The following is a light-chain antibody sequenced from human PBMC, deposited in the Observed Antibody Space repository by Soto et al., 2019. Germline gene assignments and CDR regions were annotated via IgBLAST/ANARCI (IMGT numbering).Light chain of an antibody. CDR3: CSYAGSSTLGV. V-gene: IGLV2-23*01. Sequence: QSLLTQPASVSGSPGQSITISCTGTSSDVGSYNLVSWYQQHPGKAPKLMIYEGSKRPSGVSTRFSGSKSGNTASLTISGLQAEDEADHYCCSYAGSSTLGVFGGGTKLTVL. CDR2: EGS. CDR1: SSDVGSYNL. J-gene: IGLJ2*01.